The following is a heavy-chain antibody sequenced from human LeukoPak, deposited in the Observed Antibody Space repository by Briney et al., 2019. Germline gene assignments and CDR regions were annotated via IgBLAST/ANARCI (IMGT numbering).Heavy chain of an antibody. CDR3: ARDHHSSSWYH. CDR2: ISGSGGST. Sequence: GGSLRLSCAASGFTFSSYAMSWVRQAPGKGLEWVSAISGSGGSTYYADSVKGRFTISRDNAKNTLYLQMNSLRAEDTAVYYCARDHHSSSWYHWGQGTLVTVSS. D-gene: IGHD6-13*01. J-gene: IGHJ5*02. V-gene: IGHV3-23*01. CDR1: GFTFSSYA.